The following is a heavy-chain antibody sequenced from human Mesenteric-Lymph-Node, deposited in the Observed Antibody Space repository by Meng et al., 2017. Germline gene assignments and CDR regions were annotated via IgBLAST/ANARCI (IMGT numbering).Heavy chain of an antibody. CDR1: GFSLTTAGVG. J-gene: IGHJ4*02. CDR3: IHRRTTGTTF. D-gene: IGHD1-1*01. CDR2: IYWDDDK. Sequence: HISWSEYGHLRLNPTRTLKLTCTFFGFSLTTAGVGVVWIRQPPGKALEWLALIYWDDDKGYSPSLKCMLTISKDTSKNQVVLTMTNMDPVDTATYYCIHRRTTGTTFWGQGTLVTVSS. V-gene: IGHV2-5*02.